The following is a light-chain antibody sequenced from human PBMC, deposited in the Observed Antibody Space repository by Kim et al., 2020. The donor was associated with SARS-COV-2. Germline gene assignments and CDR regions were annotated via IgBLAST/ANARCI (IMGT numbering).Light chain of an antibody. CDR3: QLYGTSPPIT. J-gene: IGKJ5*01. CDR2: DAS. V-gene: IGKV3D-20*01. Sequence: PGDTATLSCGASQSATKIFLAWYQQKPGLAPRLLMYDASSRAIGIPDRFSGSGSGTDFTLTITRLEPEDFAVYYCQLYGTSPPITFGQGKRL. CDR1: QSATKIF.